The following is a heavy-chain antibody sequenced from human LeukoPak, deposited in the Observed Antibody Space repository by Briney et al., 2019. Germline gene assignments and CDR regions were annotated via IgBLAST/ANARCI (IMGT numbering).Heavy chain of an antibody. CDR3: ARDEGSSSWYGGFDY. V-gene: IGHV4-34*01. CDR2: INHSGST. D-gene: IGHD6-13*01. J-gene: IGHJ4*02. CDR1: GGSFSGYY. Sequence: SETLSLTCAVYGGSFSGYYWSWIRQPPGKGLEWIGEINHSGSTNYNPSLKSRVTISVDTSKNQFSLKLSSVTAADTAVYYCARDEGSSSWYGGFDYWGQGTLVTVSS.